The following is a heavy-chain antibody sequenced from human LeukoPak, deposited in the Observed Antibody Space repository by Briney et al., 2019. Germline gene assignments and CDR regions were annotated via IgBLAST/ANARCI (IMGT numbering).Heavy chain of an antibody. CDR2: IYYSGST. V-gene: IGHV4-39*01. Sequence: SETLSLTCIVSGGSISSISSNNYHWGWIRQPPGKGLEWIGSIYYSGSTYYNPSLKSRVTISVDTSKNQFSLKLSSVTAADTAVYYCARGRDGYNFDYWGQGTLVTVSS. J-gene: IGHJ4*02. CDR3: ARGRDGYNFDY. CDR1: GGSISSISSNNYH. D-gene: IGHD5-24*01.